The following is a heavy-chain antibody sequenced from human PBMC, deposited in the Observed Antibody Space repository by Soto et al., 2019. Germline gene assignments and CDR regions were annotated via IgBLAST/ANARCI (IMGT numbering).Heavy chain of an antibody. CDR1: GFTFSSYG. CDR3: ARDPGETGPYWYFDL. Sequence: GGSLRLSCAASGFTFSSYGMHWVRQAPGKGLEWVAVIWYDGSNKYYADSVKGRFTISRDNSKNTLYLQMNSLRAEDTAVYYCARDPGETGPYWYFDLWGRGTLVTVSS. J-gene: IGHJ2*01. D-gene: IGHD3-10*01. V-gene: IGHV3-33*01. CDR2: IWYDGSNK.